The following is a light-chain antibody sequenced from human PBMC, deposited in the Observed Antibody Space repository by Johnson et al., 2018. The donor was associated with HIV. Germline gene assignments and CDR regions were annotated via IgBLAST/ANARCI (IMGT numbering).Light chain of an antibody. Sequence: QSVLTQPPSVSAAPGQKVTISCSGSRSNIGNNYVSWYQQFPGTAPKLLISNNDKRPSGIPDRFSGSKSGTSATLGIAGLQTGDEADYFCGTWDTILQTFVFGTGTEVSVL. V-gene: IGLV1-51*01. CDR3: GTWDTILQTFV. CDR2: NND. CDR1: RSNIGNNY. J-gene: IGLJ1*01.